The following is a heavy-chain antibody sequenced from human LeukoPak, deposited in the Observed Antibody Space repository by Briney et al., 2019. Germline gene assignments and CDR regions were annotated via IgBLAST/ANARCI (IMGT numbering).Heavy chain of an antibody. CDR2: IYYSGST. V-gene: IGHV4-39*07. CDR1: GGSISSSSYY. D-gene: IGHD3-22*01. J-gene: IGHJ6*03. CDR3: ARNPRWYYDSGGYYQKDYYYYYMDV. Sequence: SETLSLTCTVSGGSISSSSYYWGWIRQPPGKGLGWIGSIYYSGSTYYNPSLKSRVTISVDTSKNQFSLKLSSVTAADTAVYYCARNPRWYYDSGGYYQKDYYYYYMDVWGKGTTVTVSS.